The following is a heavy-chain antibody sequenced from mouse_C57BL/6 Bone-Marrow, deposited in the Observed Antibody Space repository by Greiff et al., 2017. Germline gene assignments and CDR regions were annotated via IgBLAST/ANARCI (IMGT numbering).Heavy chain of an antibody. CDR3: AREGAYYGNYDNYFDY. V-gene: IGHV1-50*01. J-gene: IGHJ2*01. Sequence: VQLQQPGAELVKPGASVKLSCKASGYTFTSYWMQWVKQRPGQGLEWIGEIDPSDSYTNYNQKFKGKATLTVDTSSSTAYMQLSSLTSADSAVYYCAREGAYYGNYDNYFDYWGQGTTLTVSS. CDR1: GYTFTSYW. D-gene: IGHD2-10*01. CDR2: IDPSDSYT.